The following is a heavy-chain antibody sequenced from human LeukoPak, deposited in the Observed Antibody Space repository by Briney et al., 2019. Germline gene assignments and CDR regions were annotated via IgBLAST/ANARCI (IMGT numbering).Heavy chain of an antibody. CDR2: ISGSGGST. CDR3: ANRPRVDYRYDY. V-gene: IGHV3-23*01. J-gene: IGHJ4*02. D-gene: IGHD4-11*01. Sequence: GGSLRLSCAASGFTFSSYAMSWVRQAPGKGLEWVSAISGSGGSTYYADSVKGRFTISRDNSKNTLYLQMNSLRAEDTAVYYCANRPRVDYRYDYWGQGTLVTVSS. CDR1: GFTFSSYA.